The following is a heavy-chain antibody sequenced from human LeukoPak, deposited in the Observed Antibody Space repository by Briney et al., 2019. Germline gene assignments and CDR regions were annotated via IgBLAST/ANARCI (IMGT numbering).Heavy chain of an antibody. J-gene: IGHJ3*02. CDR2: ISWNSGSI. D-gene: IGHD1-26*01. CDR3: AKDYSGSFDAFDI. Sequence: PGGSLRLSCAASGFTFDDYAMHWVRQAPGKGLEWVSGISWNSGSIGYADSVKGRFTISRDNAKNSLYLQINSLRAEDMALYYCAKDYSGSFDAFDIWGQGTMVTVSS. CDR1: GFTFDDYA. V-gene: IGHV3-9*03.